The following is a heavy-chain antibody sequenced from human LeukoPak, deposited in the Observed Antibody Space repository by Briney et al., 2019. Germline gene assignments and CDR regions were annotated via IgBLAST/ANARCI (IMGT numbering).Heavy chain of an antibody. CDR1: GGSISSYY. CDR2: IYYSGST. D-gene: IGHD2-2*01. J-gene: IGHJ6*03. Sequence: SETLSLTCAVSGGSISSYYWSWIRQPPGKGLEWIGYIYYSGSTNYNPSLKSRVTTSLDTSKNQFSLKLSSVTAADTAMYYCAKSRYSSSSTNYYMDVWGKGTTVTVSS. V-gene: IGHV4-59*01. CDR3: AKSRYSSSSTNYYMDV.